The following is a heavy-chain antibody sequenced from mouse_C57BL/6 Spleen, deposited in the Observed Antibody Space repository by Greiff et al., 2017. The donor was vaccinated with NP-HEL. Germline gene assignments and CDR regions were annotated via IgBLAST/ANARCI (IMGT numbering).Heavy chain of an antibody. V-gene: IGHV1-81*01. CDR3: ARDYSNDEGYYAMDY. CDR2: IYPRSGNT. D-gene: IGHD2-12*01. Sequence: QVQLQQSGAELARPGASVKLSCKASGYTFTSYGISWVKQRTGQGLEWIGEIYPRSGNTYYNEKFKGKATLTADKSSSTAYMELRSLTSEDSAVYFCARDYSNDEGYYAMDYWGQGTSVTVSS. J-gene: IGHJ4*01. CDR1: GYTFTSYG.